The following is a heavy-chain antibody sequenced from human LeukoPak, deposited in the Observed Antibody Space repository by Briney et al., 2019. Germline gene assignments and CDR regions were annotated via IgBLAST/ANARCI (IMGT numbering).Heavy chain of an antibody. V-gene: IGHV5-51*01. Sequence: GESLKISCKGSGYSFTNYWIAWVRQMPGKGLEWMGIIYPGDSDTRYSPSFQGQITISATKSITTAYLQWSSLKASDTAMYYCARLEGDWGSVSDYWGQGTLVTVSS. CDR3: ARLEGDWGSVSDY. D-gene: IGHD7-27*01. CDR2: IYPGDSDT. J-gene: IGHJ4*02. CDR1: GYSFTNYW.